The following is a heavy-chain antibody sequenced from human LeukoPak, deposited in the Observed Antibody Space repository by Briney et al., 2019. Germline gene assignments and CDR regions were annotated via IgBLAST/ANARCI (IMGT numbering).Heavy chain of an antibody. D-gene: IGHD5-12*01. CDR3: ASGSGYETDY. J-gene: IGHJ4*02. CDR1: GGTFSSYA. Sequence: SVKVSCKASGGTFSSYAISWVRQAPGQELEWMGGIIPIFGTANYAPNFQGRVTITADKSTSTAYLELRSLSSADTAVYYCASGSGYETDYWGQGTLVTVSS. CDR2: IIPIFGTA. V-gene: IGHV1-69*06.